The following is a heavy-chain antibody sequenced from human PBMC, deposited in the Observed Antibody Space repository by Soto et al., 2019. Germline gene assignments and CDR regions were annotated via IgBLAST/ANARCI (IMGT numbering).Heavy chain of an antibody. D-gene: IGHD3-22*01. Sequence: GGSLRLSCAASGFTFSSYWMHWVRQAPGKGLVWVSCINSDGSSTSYADSVKGRFTISRDNAKNTLYLQMNSLRAEDTAVYYCARVSIYYYDSSGYFLDYWGQGTLVTVSS. CDR2: INSDGSST. J-gene: IGHJ4*02. CDR3: ARVSIYYYDSSGYFLDY. CDR1: GFTFSSYW. V-gene: IGHV3-74*01.